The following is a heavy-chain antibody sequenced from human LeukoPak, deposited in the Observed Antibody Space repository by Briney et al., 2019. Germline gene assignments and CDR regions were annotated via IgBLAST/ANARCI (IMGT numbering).Heavy chain of an antibody. CDR3: AKGGGYEAQYYYYYLDV. Sequence: GGSLRLSCAVSGFNFDDYGMSWVRQAPGKGLEWVSGINWNGGSTGYADSVKGRFTISRDNSKNTLYLQMKSLRAEDTAVYYCAKGGGYEAQYYYYYLDVWGKGTTVTISS. V-gene: IGHV3-20*04. J-gene: IGHJ6*03. CDR1: GFNFDDYG. CDR2: INWNGGST. D-gene: IGHD5-12*01.